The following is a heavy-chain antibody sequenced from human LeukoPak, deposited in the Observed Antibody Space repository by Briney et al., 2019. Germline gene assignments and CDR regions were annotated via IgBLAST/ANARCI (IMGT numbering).Heavy chain of an antibody. CDR2: FDGNADGT. Sequence: GGSLRLSCAASGLTGSHNYVSWVRQAPGKGLEWVASFDGNADGTHYADSVKGRCTISRDNSKNTVYLQMNSLRAEDTAIYYCVKPRIIGLGWAQFDYWGQGSLVTVSS. D-gene: IGHD2-15*01. CDR3: VKPRIIGLGWAQFDY. J-gene: IGHJ4*02. V-gene: IGHV3-23*01. CDR1: GLTGSHNY.